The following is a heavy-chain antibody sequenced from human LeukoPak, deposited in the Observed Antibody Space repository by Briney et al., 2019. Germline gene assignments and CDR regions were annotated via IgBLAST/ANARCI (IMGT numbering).Heavy chain of an antibody. V-gene: IGHV4-59*08. CDR1: GGSISSYY. CDR3: ARCLDGDAFDI. D-gene: IGHD1-1*01. Sequence: PSETLSLTCTVSGGSISSYYWSWIRQPPGKGLEWIGYIYYSGSTNYNPSLKSRVTISVDTSKNQFSLSLSSVTAADTAVYYCARCLDGDAFDIWGQGTMVTVFS. CDR2: IYYSGST. J-gene: IGHJ3*02.